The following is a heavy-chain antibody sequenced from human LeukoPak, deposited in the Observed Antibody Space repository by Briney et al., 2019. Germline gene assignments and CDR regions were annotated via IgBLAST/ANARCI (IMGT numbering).Heavy chain of an antibody. D-gene: IGHD1-26*01. CDR3: GRHALWGLRSYFDY. Sequence: SETLSLTCTVSGGSISSYYWSWIRQPPGKGLEWIGYIYTSGSTNYNPSLKSRVTISVDTSKNQFSLKLSSVTAADTAVYYCGRHALWGLRSYFDYGGRGTRVTVS. J-gene: IGHJ4*02. CDR1: GGSISSYY. V-gene: IGHV4-4*09. CDR2: IYTSGST.